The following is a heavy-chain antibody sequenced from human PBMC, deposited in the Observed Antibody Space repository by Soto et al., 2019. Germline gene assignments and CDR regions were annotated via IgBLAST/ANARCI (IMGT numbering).Heavy chain of an antibody. CDR2: IYYSGST. D-gene: IGHD3-3*02. J-gene: IGHJ5*02. V-gene: IGHV4-31*03. CDR3: ARDHLWNGGLINWFDP. CDR1: GGSISSGGYY. Sequence: PSETLSLTCTVSGGSISSGGYYWSWIRQHPGKGLEWIGYIYYSGSTYYNPSLKSRVTISVDTSKNQFSLKLSSVTAADTAVYYCARDHLWNGGLINWFDPWGQGTLVTVSS.